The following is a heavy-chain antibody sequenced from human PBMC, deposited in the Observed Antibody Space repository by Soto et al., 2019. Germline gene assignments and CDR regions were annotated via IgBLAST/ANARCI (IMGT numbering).Heavy chain of an antibody. J-gene: IGHJ4*02. D-gene: IGHD3-3*01. V-gene: IGHV3-30*18. CDR2: ISYDGSNK. CDR1: GFTFSRYG. CDR3: AKGSVRFLEWLLCFDY. Sequence: QVQLVESGGGVVQPGRSLRLSCAASGFTFSRYGMHWVRQAPGKGLEWVAVISYDGSNKYYADSVKGRFTISRDNSKKPLDLQMNSLRAEDTAVYYCAKGSVRFLEWLLCFDYWGQGTLVTVSS.